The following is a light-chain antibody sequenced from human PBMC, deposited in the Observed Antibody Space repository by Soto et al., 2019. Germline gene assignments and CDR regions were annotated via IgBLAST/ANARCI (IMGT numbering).Light chain of an antibody. CDR1: RTVLSTADNQNF. V-gene: IGKV4-1*01. CDR3: HQYYGSPYS. Sequence: DIAMTQSPDSLVVSLGERATINCKSGRTVLSTADNQNFLAWYQQRPGQPPTLLIYDASTRASGVPDRFIGSGSATEFTLTVAGLQPEDVAVYYCHQYYGSPYSFGQGTRLEI. CDR2: DAS. J-gene: IGKJ2*01.